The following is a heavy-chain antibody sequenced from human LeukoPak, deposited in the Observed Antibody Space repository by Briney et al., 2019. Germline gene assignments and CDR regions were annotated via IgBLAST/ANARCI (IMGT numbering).Heavy chain of an antibody. CDR1: GGTFSSYA. Sequence: SVKVSCKASGGTFSSYAISWVRQAPGQGLEWMGGIIPIFGTANYAQKFQGRVTITADESTSTAYMELSSLRSEDTAVYYCAARPCGGDCYHYNWFGPWGQGTLVTVSS. V-gene: IGHV1-69*13. D-gene: IGHD2-21*02. J-gene: IGHJ5*02. CDR2: IIPIFGTA. CDR3: AARPCGGDCYHYNWFGP.